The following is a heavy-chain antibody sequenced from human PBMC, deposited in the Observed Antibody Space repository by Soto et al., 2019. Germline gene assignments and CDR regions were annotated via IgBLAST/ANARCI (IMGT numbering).Heavy chain of an antibody. CDR1: GGSINNYA. V-gene: IGHV1-69*01. D-gene: IGHD4-17*01. CDR3: ARGSLSDYGDFGWLYDS. J-gene: IGHJ4*02. CDR2: IIPIYGTA. Sequence: QVQLVQSGAEVRKPGSSVKVSCKAFGGSINNYALTWVRQAPGQGLEWMGGIIPIYGTANYAQKFRVRVTLTADEDTSTAYMELSSLRYEDTAVYYCARGSLSDYGDFGWLYDSWGQGTLVTVSS.